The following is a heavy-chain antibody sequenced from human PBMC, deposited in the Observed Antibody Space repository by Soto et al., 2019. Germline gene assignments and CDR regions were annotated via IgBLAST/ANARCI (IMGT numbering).Heavy chain of an antibody. V-gene: IGHV3-21*06. J-gene: IGHJ4*02. Sequence: EVQLVECGGGLVKAGGSLRLFCTASGFTFRNYNMNWVRQAPGKGLEWVSSISTGGAYMFYADSVKGRFTISRDNAQNSLFLQIDSPRAEDTAVYCCARDIASPGGDYFDSWGQCTLVTVSS. CDR3: ARDIASPGGDYFDS. D-gene: IGHD2-21*01. CDR2: ISTGGAYM. CDR1: GFTFRNYN.